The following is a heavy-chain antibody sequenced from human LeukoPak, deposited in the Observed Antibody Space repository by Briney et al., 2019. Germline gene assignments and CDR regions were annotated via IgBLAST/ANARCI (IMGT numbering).Heavy chain of an antibody. CDR2: ISGSGGST. CDR3: AKDLGSYYDFWSGYNY. CDR1: GFTFSSYA. V-gene: IGHV3-23*01. Sequence: GGSLRRSCAASGFTFSSYAMSWVRQAPGKGLEWVSAISGSGGSTYYADSVKGRFTISRDNSKNTLYLQMNSLRAEDTAVYYCAKDLGSYYDFWSGYNYWGQGTLVTVSS. J-gene: IGHJ4*02. D-gene: IGHD3-3*01.